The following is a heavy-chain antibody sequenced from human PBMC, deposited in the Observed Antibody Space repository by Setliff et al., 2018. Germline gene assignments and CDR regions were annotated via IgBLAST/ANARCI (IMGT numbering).Heavy chain of an antibody. D-gene: IGHD3-3*01. CDR2: VSHSGST. CDR3: SRDVYDFRTGQADP. Sequence: PSETLSLTCAVYGGSFSNYYWSWIRQPPGKGLEWLGEVSHSGSTNYKPSLKGRVAMSVDTSKNSLYLHMNSLRADDTAVYYCSRDVYDFRTGQADPWGQGTLVTVSS. CDR1: GGSFSNYY. J-gene: IGHJ5*02. V-gene: IGHV4-34*01.